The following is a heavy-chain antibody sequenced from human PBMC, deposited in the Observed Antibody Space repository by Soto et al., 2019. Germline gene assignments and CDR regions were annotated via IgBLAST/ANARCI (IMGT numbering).Heavy chain of an antibody. V-gene: IGHV4-59*01. CDR1: GGSISSYY. CDR3: ARGYGDYDYYYYGMDV. CDR2: IYYSGST. J-gene: IGHJ6*02. D-gene: IGHD4-17*01. Sequence: SETLSLTCTVSGGSISSYYWSWIRQPPGKGLERIGYIYYSGSTNYNPSLKSRVTISVDTSKNQFSLKLSSVTAADTAVYYCARGYGDYDYYYYGMDVWGQGTTVTVSS.